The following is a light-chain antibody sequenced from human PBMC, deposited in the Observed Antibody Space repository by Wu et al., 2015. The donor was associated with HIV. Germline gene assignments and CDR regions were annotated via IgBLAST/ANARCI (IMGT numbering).Light chain of an antibody. CDR2: KAS. Sequence: DIQMTQSPSTLSASVGDGVAITCRASQSISTWLAWYQQKPGKAPKLLIYKASDLESGVPSRFSGSGSGTDFTLTISSLQPDDFATYYCQQYDSYPLTFGGGTRVEIK. J-gene: IGKJ4*01. CDR1: QSISTW. CDR3: QQYDSYPLT. V-gene: IGKV1-5*03.